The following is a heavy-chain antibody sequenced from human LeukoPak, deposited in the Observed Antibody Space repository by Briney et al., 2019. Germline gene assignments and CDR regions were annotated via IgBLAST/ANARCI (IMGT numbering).Heavy chain of an antibody. J-gene: IGHJ4*02. V-gene: IGHV1-2*04. Sequence: GASVNVSCKASGYTFTVYYMHWVRQAPGQGLEWMGWINPNSGGTNYAQKFQGWVTMTRDTSISTAYMELSRLRSDDTAVYYCARVLVPAAMLDYWGQGTLVTVSS. CDR2: INPNSGGT. CDR1: GYTFTVYY. D-gene: IGHD2-2*01. CDR3: ARVLVPAAMLDY.